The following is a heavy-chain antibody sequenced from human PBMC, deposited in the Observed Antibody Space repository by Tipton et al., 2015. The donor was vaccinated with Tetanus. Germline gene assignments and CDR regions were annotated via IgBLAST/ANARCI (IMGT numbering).Heavy chain of an antibody. J-gene: IGHJ4*02. V-gene: IGHV3-21*01. CDR1: GFTFSSYS. CDR2: ISSSSSYI. CDR3: ARDPTYYYDSSGYTTDY. D-gene: IGHD3-22*01. Sequence: QLVQSGGGLVKPGGSLRLSCAASGFTFSSYSMNWVRQAPGKRLEWVSSISSSSSYIYYADSVKGRFTISRDNAKNSLYLQMNSLRAEDTAVYYCARDPTYYYDSSGYTTDYWGQGTLVTVSS.